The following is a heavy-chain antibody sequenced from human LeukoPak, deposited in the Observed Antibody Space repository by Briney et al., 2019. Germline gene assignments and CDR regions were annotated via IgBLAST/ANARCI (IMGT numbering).Heavy chain of an antibody. CDR3: ARWSTVTTGFDY. J-gene: IGHJ4*02. CDR1: GFTFSSYG. Sequence: PGGSLRLSCAASGFTFSSYGMHWVRQAPGKGLEWVAFIRYDGNDKYYADSVKGRFTISRDNSKNSLYLQMNSLRAEDTAVYYCARWSTVTTGFDYWGQGTLVTVSS. CDR2: IRYDGNDK. V-gene: IGHV3-30*02. D-gene: IGHD4-11*01.